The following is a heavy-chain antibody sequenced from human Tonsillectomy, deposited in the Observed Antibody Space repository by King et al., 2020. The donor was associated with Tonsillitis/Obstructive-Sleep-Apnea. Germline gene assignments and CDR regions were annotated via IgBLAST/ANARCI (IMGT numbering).Heavy chain of an antibody. D-gene: IGHD2-2*03. CDR1: GGSFSGNY. CDR3: ARVGNCSSTGCFDY. J-gene: IGHJ4*02. V-gene: IGHV4-34*01. Sequence: VQLQQWGAGLLKPSETLSLTCAVHGGSFSGNYWTWIRQPPGKGLEWIGEINHSGGTKYNPSLKGGATISVDTPKGQFSLMLNSVTAADTAVYYCARVGNCSSTGCFDYWGQGTLVTVSS. CDR2: INHSGGT.